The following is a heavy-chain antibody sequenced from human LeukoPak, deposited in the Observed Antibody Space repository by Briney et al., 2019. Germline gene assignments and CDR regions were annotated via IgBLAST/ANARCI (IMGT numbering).Heavy chain of an antibody. J-gene: IGHJ3*02. Sequence: SVKVSCKASGYTFTSFDINWVRQAPGQGLEWMGGIIPIFGTANYAQKFQDRVTITADESTNTAYMELSSLRSEDTAVYYCARRSNGASDDAFDIWGQGTMVTVSS. V-gene: IGHV1-69*13. CDR3: ARRSNGASDDAFDI. D-gene: IGHD1-1*01. CDR1: GYTFTSFD. CDR2: IIPIFGTA.